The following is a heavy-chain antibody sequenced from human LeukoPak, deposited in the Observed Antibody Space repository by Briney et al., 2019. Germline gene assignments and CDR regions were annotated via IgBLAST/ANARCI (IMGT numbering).Heavy chain of an antibody. CDR1: GFTFSSYA. J-gene: IGHJ4*02. D-gene: IGHD6-19*01. CDR3: AKARTSIAVANSNDY. Sequence: GGSLKLSCAASGFTFSSYAMSWVRQAPGKGLEWVSAISGSGGSTYYADSVKGRFTISRDNSKNTLYLQMNSLRAEDTAVYYCAKARTSIAVANSNDYWGQGTLVTVSS. CDR2: ISGSGGST. V-gene: IGHV3-23*01.